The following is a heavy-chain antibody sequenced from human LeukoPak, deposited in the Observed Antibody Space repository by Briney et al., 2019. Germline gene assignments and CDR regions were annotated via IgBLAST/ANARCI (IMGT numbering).Heavy chain of an antibody. V-gene: IGHV3-23*01. CDR2: ISDSGDET. CDR1: GFIFHNYA. J-gene: IGHJ4*02. CDR3: TKRGRDWGPFDY. D-gene: IGHD7-27*01. Sequence: GGSLRLSCVVSGFIFHNYAMSWVRQSPGKGLEWVSSISDSGDETYYPDSVKGRFTISRDNSKNTLYLEMDSLRDEDTALYYCTKRGRDWGPFDYWGQGTLVTVSS.